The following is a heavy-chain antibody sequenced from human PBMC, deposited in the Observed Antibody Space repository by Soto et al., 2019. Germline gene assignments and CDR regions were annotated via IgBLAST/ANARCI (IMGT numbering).Heavy chain of an antibody. V-gene: IGHV3-7*01. J-gene: IGHJ4*02. Sequence: EVQLVESGGDLVQPGGSLRLSCRASGFTFSTFWMSWVRQAPGKGLEWVASIQEDGSETYYVDSVKGRFAISRDNAGNSGFLKMDRLRVEEKAFYYRTRGHYGSPLGGQGTLVPLPS. D-gene: IGHD3-10*01. CDR2: IQEDGSET. CDR3: TRGHYGSPL. CDR1: GFTFSTFW.